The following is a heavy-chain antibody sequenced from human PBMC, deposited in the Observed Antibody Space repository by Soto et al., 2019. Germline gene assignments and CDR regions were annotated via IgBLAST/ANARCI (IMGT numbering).Heavy chain of an antibody. CDR2: IKPDESEK. D-gene: IGHD4-4*01. CDR1: GFTFSDSW. Sequence: EVQLVESGGGVVQPGGSLRLSCTASGFTFSDSWMTWVRQAPGKGLEWVARIKPDESEKKYADSVKGRFSISRDNAKNSMYVQMDSLRGEDTAVYYCVRGGSNYASWGQGTLVTVSS. CDR3: VRGGSNYAS. J-gene: IGHJ5*02. V-gene: IGHV3-7*01.